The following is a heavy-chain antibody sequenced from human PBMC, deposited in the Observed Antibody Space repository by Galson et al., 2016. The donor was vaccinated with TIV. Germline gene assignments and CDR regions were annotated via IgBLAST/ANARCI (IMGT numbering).Heavy chain of an antibody. CDR1: GYTFTGYF. J-gene: IGHJ2*01. Sequence: SVKVSCKASGYTFTGYFMHWVRQAPGQGLEWMGWINPNSGGTNYAQKFQGRVTMTRDTSISTACMELSSLISDDTAMYFCARAPTLIVATIYWYFDLWGRGTLVTVSS. V-gene: IGHV1-2*02. CDR2: INPNSGGT. CDR3: ARAPTLIVATIYWYFDL. D-gene: IGHD5-12*01.